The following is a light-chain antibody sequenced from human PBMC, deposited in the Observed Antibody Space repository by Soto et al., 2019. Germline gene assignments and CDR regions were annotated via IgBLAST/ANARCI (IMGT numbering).Light chain of an antibody. V-gene: IGLV4-69*01. CDR2: LSSDGSH. CDR1: SGHSSYA. Sequence: QLVLTQSPSASASLGASVKLTCTLSSGHSSYAIAWHQQQPEKGPRYLMKLSSDGSHSKGVGIPDRFSGSSSVAERYLTISGLQSEDEADYYCQTWDTGARVVFGGGTKLTVL. CDR3: QTWDTGARVV. J-gene: IGLJ2*01.